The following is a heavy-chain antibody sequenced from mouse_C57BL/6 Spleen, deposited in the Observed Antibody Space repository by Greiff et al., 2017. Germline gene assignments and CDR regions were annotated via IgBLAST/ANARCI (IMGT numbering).Heavy chain of an antibody. CDR3: VRQNDSGAMDY. D-gene: IGHD2-4*01. CDR2: IRSKSNNYAT. CDR1: GFSFNTYA. J-gene: IGHJ4*01. V-gene: IGHV10-1*01. Sequence: EVKLMESGGGLVQPKGSLKLSCAASGFSFNTYAMNWVRQAPGTGLEWVARIRSKSNNYATYYADSVKDRFTISRDDSESMLYLQMNNLKTEDTAMYYCVRQNDSGAMDYWGQGTSVTVSS.